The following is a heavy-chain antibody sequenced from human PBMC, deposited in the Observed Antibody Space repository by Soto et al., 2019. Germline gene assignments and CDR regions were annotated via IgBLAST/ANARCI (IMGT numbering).Heavy chain of an antibody. J-gene: IGHJ5*02. D-gene: IGHD6-6*01. Sequence: QVQLVQSGAEVKKPGSSVKVSCKASGGTFSSYAISWVRQAPGQGLEWMGGIIPIFGTANYAQKFQGRVTITADESTRTAYRELSSLRSEDTAVYYCARGALAARIDWFDPWGQGTLVTVSS. V-gene: IGHV1-69*12. CDR1: GGTFSSYA. CDR3: ARGALAARIDWFDP. CDR2: IIPIFGTA.